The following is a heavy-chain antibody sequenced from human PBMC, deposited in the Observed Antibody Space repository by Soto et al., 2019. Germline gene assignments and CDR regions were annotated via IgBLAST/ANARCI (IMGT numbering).Heavy chain of an antibody. Sequence: QVQLVQSGAEVKKPGASVKVSCKASGYTFSSYDINWVRQATGQGLEWMGWMNPNSGNTGYAQKFQGRVTMTRNTSIRTAYMELSSLRSEDTAVYYCAIRDSRRERHWFDPWGQGTLVTVSS. CDR2: MNPNSGNT. V-gene: IGHV1-8*01. CDR1: GYTFSSYD. CDR3: AIRDSRRERHWFDP. D-gene: IGHD1-26*01. J-gene: IGHJ5*02.